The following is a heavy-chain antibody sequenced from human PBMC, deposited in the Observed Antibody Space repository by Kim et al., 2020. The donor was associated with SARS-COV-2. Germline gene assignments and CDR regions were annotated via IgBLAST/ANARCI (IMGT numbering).Heavy chain of an antibody. CDR2: IYYSGST. J-gene: IGHJ5*02. D-gene: IGHD2-2*01. V-gene: IGHV4-59*13. Sequence: SETLSLTCTVSGGSISSYYWSWIRQPPGKGLEWIGYIYYSGSTNYNPSLKSRVTISVDTSKNQFSLKLSSVTAADTAVYYCARDLSGSSKYQLLEGDSWFDPWGQGTLVTVSS. CDR3: ARDLSGSSKYQLLEGDSWFDP. CDR1: GGSISSYY.